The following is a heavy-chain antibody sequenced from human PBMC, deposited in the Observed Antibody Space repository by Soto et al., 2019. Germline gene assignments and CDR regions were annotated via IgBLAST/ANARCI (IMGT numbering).Heavy chain of an antibody. CDR2: ISGSGGST. Sequence: QPGGSLRLSCAASGFTFSSYAMSWVCQAPGKGLEWVSAISGSGGSTYYADSVKGRFTISRDNSKNTLYLQMNSLRAEDTAVYYCAKDSHPIQFCSGGSCHFDYWGQGTLVTVSS. V-gene: IGHV3-23*01. J-gene: IGHJ4*02. D-gene: IGHD2-15*01. CDR3: AKDSHPIQFCSGGSCHFDY. CDR1: GFTFSSYA.